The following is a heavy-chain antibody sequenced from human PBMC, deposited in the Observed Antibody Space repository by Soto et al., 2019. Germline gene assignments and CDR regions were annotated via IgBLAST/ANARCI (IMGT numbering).Heavy chain of an antibody. Sequence: GGSLRLSCAASGFTFDDYAMHWVRQAPGKGLEWVSGISWNSGSIGYADSVKGRFTISRDNAKNSLYLQMNSLRAEDTALYYCAKGQGIMPWGFQLPSAIDYWGQGTLVTVSS. CDR1: GFTFDDYA. CDR2: ISWNSGSI. CDR3: AKGQGIMPWGFQLPSAIDY. D-gene: IGHD1-7*01. V-gene: IGHV3-9*01. J-gene: IGHJ4*02.